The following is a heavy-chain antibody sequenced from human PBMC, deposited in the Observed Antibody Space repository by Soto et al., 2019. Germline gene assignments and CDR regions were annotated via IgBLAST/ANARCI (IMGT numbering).Heavy chain of an antibody. CDR3: AKDPQDVVVAANNGFDY. CDR2: ISGSGGST. CDR1: GFTFSSYA. Sequence: PGGSLRLSCAASGFTFSSYAMSWVRQAPGKGLEWVSAISGSGGSTYYAYSVKGRFTISRDNSKNTLYLQTNSLRAEDTAVYYCAKDPQDVVVAANNGFDYWGQRTLVTVSS. V-gene: IGHV3-23*01. D-gene: IGHD2-15*01. J-gene: IGHJ4*02.